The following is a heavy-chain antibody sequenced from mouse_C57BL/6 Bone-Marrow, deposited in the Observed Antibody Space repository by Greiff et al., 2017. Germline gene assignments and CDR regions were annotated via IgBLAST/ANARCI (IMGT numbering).Heavy chain of an antibody. CDR3: ARDRTLGRGFAY. CDR1: GFSLTSYG. Sequence: VQLQQSGPGLVQPSQSLSITCTVSGFSLTSYGVHWVRQSPGKGLEWLGVIWSGGSTDYNAAFISRLSLSKDNSKSQVFFKMNSLQADDTAIYYCARDRTLGRGFAYWGQGTLVTVSA. V-gene: IGHV2-2*01. J-gene: IGHJ3*01. D-gene: IGHD4-1*01. CDR2: IWSGGST.